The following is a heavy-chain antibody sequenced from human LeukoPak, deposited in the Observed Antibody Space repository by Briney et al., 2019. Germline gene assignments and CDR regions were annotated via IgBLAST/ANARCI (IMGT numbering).Heavy chain of an antibody. Sequence: SETLSLTCTVSGGSISSYYWSWIRQPPGKGLVWIGSIYYSGSTNYNPSLKSRVTISVDTSKNQFSLKLSPLTAADTAVYYCARGTYGSSWQLEHFDYWGQGTLVTVSS. V-gene: IGHV4-59*01. J-gene: IGHJ4*02. CDR3: ARGTYGSSWQLEHFDY. D-gene: IGHD6-13*01. CDR1: GGSISSYY. CDR2: IYYSGST.